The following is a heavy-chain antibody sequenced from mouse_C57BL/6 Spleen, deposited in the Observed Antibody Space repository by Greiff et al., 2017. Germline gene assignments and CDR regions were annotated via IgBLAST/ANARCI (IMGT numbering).Heavy chain of an antibody. CDR3: VKGGSGYYAMDY. CDR2: INPSNGGT. D-gene: IGHD3-2*02. Sequence: QVQLQQSGTELVKPGASVKLSCKASGYTFTSYWMHWVKQRPGQGLEWIGNINPSNGGTNYNEKFKSKATLTVDKSSSTAYMQLSSLTSEDSAVYYCVKGGSGYYAMDYWGQGTSVTVSS. J-gene: IGHJ4*01. V-gene: IGHV1-53*01. CDR1: GYTFTSYW.